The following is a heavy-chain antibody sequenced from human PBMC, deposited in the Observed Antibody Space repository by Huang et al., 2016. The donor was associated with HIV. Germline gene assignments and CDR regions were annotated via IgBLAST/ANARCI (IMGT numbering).Heavy chain of an antibody. CDR1: GFSISSYW. D-gene: IGHD3-22*01. CDR3: ARDPRIQSWLNFFDY. J-gene: IGHJ4*02. V-gene: IGHV3-74*01. Sequence: EVQLVESGGGLVQPGGSLRLSCAASGFSISSYWMHWVRQAPGKGLVGVSRINSDGSSTIYADSVKGRFTISRDNAKNTLYLQMNSLRAEDTAVYYCARDPRIQSWLNFFDYWGQGTLVSVSS. CDR2: INSDGSST.